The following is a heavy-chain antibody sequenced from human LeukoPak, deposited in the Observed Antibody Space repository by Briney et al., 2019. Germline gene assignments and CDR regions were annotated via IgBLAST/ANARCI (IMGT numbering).Heavy chain of an antibody. J-gene: IGHJ4*02. CDR1: GYTFTSYD. D-gene: IGHD2-15*01. V-gene: IGHV1-8*01. Sequence: ASVKVSCKASGYTFTSYDINWVRQATGQGLEWMGWMNPNSGNTGYAQKFQGRVTMTRNTSISTAYMELSSLRSEDTAVYYCARVLRYCSGGSCLPVDYFDYWGQGALVTVSS. CDR3: ARVLRYCSGGSCLPVDYFDY. CDR2: MNPNSGNT.